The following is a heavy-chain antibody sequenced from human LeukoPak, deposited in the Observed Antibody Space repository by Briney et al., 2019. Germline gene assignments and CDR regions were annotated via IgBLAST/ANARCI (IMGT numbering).Heavy chain of an antibody. V-gene: IGHV3-30*18. CDR1: GFSVRDNY. CDR2: ISFDGTIK. D-gene: IGHD3-22*01. CDR3: AKAGGYYYDSSGYDGFDH. J-gene: IGHJ1*01. Sequence: PGGSLRLSCAVSGFSVRDNYLNWVRQAPGKGLEWVGVISFDGTIKYYTDSLKGRFTISRDNSKNTMYLQLSSVRAEDAAVYHCAKAGGYYYDSSGYDGFDHWGPGTLVTVSS.